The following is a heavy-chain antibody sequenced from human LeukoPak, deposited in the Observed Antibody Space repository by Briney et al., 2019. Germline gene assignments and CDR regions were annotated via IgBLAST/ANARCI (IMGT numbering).Heavy chain of an antibody. D-gene: IGHD6-13*01. CDR2: IIPVLNIT. Sequence: SVKVSCKTSGGTFSSSAITWVRQAPGQGLEWMGRIIPVLNITTYAQKFQGSVTITADTSTSTVYMELSSLRSEETAVYYCARDQGLAAPPPYGLDVWGQGTTVIVS. V-gene: IGHV1-69*04. J-gene: IGHJ6*02. CDR3: ARDQGLAAPPPYGLDV. CDR1: GGTFSSSA.